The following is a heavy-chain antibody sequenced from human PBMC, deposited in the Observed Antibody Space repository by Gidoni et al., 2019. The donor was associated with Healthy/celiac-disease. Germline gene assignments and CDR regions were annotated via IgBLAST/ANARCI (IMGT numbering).Heavy chain of an antibody. D-gene: IGHD6-13*01. CDR2: INPNSGGT. CDR3: AREGIAAGTTTISRGDFDY. Sequence: QVQLVQSGAEVKKPGASVKVSCKASGYTFTGYYMPWVRQAPGQGLEWMGWINPNSGGTNYAQKFQGRVTMTRDTSISTAYMELSRLRSDDTAVYYCAREGIAAGTTTISRGDFDYWGQGTLVTVSS. J-gene: IGHJ4*02. V-gene: IGHV1-2*02. CDR1: GYTFTGYY.